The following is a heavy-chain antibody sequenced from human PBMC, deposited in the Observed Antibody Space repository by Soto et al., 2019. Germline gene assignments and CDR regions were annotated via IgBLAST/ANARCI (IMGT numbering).Heavy chain of an antibody. CDR2: ISAHNDNT. V-gene: IGHV1-18*01. Sequence: QVHLVQSGAEVKKPGASVKVSCKCSGYTFTSYCITWVRQAPGQGLEWMGWISAHNDNTDYAQKLQGRVTVTRDTSTSTAYMELRSLRSDDTAVYYCARGRYGDYWGQGALVTVSS. CDR1: GYTFTSYC. D-gene: IGHD1-1*01. CDR3: ARGRYGDY. J-gene: IGHJ4*02.